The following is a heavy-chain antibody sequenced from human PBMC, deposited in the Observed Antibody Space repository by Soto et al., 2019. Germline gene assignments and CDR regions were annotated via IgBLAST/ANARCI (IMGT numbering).Heavy chain of an antibody. CDR1: GFTFSSYG. D-gene: IGHD5-18*01. CDR3: ARPGKQLWSHDAFDV. Sequence: QVQLVESGGGVVQPGRSLRLSCAASGFTFSSYGMHWVRQAPGKGLDWVAVTWFDGSKKYYADSVKGRFTISRDNSKKTLYLQMNSLRAEDTAVYYCARPGKQLWSHDAFDVWGQGTMVTVSS. V-gene: IGHV3-33*01. J-gene: IGHJ3*01. CDR2: TWFDGSKK.